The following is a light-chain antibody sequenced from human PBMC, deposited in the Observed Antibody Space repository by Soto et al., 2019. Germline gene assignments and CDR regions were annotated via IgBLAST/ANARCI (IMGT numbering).Light chain of an antibody. CDR3: LRYNAFSQT. J-gene: IGKJ1*01. V-gene: IGKV1-5*01. CDR1: QSMNDW. CDR2: DAS. Sequence: DIQMTQSPSTLSASVGDRVTITCRASQSMNDWLAWYQQKPGQAPKVLIYDASSLQSGVPSRFSGSGSGTEFTLTIDSLQPDDVATYYCLRYNAFSQTFGQGTKVDSK.